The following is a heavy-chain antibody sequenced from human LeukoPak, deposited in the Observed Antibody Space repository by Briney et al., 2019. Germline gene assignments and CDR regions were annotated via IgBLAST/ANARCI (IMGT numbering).Heavy chain of an antibody. CDR2: IIPIFGTA. D-gene: IGHD6-19*01. CDR1: GGTFSSYA. Sequence: SVKLSCKASGGTFSSYAISWVRQAPGQGLEWMGGIIPIFGTANYAQKFQGRVTITTDESTSTAYMELSSLRSEDTAVYYCASHSSGWYTEYFQHWGQGTLVTVSS. V-gene: IGHV1-69*05. CDR3: ASHSSGWYTEYFQH. J-gene: IGHJ1*01.